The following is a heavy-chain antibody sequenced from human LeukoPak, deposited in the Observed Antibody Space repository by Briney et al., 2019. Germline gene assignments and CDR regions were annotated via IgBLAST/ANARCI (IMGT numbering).Heavy chain of an antibody. Sequence: SETLSLTCTVSGGSISSYYWSWIRQPPGKGLEWIGYIYTSGSTNYNPSLKSRVTISVDTSKNQFSLKLSSVTAADTAVYYCARATQTYYDFWSGYSQDAFDIWGQGTMVTVSS. V-gene: IGHV4-4*09. J-gene: IGHJ3*02. CDR2: IYTSGST. D-gene: IGHD3-3*01. CDR3: ARATQTYYDFWSGYSQDAFDI. CDR1: GGSISSYY.